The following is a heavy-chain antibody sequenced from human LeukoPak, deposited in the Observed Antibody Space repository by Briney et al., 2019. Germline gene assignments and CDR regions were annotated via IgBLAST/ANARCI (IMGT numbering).Heavy chain of an antibody. CDR2: IYPGDSDT. CDR1: GYSFTNYW. CDR3: ARQITMVRGALGILDY. Sequence: GESLKISCKVSGYSFTNYWIGWVRQMPGKGLEWMGIIYPGDSDTRYSPSFQGQVTISADKSISTAYLQWSSLKASDTAMYYCARQITMVRGALGILDYWGQGTLVTVSS. V-gene: IGHV5-51*01. J-gene: IGHJ4*02. D-gene: IGHD3-10*01.